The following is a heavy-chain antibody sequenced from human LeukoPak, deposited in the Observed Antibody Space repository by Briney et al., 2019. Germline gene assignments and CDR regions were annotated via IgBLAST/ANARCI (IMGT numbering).Heavy chain of an antibody. CDR1: GFTFSSYG. Sequence: GGSLRLSCAASGFTFSSYGMHWVRQAPGKGLEWVAFIRYDGSNKYYADSVKGRFTISRDNSKNTLYLQMNSLRAEDTAVYYCAKVPFGSGSYSTLDYWGQGTLVTVSS. V-gene: IGHV3-30*02. D-gene: IGHD3-10*01. J-gene: IGHJ4*02. CDR3: AKVPFGSGSYSTLDY. CDR2: IRYDGSNK.